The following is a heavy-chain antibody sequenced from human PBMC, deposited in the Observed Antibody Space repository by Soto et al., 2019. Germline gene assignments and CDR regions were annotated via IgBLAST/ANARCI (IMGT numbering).Heavy chain of an antibody. CDR3: ARDITGTTNYYYGMDV. D-gene: IGHD1-7*01. V-gene: IGHV1-2*02. J-gene: IGHJ6*02. CDR1: GYTFAGYY. CDR2: INPNSGGT. Sequence: ASVKVSCKASGYTFAGYYMHWVRQATGQGLEWMGWINPNSGGTNYAQKFQGRVTMTRDTSISTAYMELSRLRSDDTAVYYCARDITGTTNYYYGMDVWGQGTTVTVSS.